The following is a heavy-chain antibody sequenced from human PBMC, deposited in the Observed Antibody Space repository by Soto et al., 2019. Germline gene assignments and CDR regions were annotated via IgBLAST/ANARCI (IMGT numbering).Heavy chain of an antibody. D-gene: IGHD6-19*01. J-gene: IGHJ5*02. Sequence: GGSLRLSCAASGFTFSSYAMTWVRQAPGKGLEWVSVISGSGGSTYFADSVKGRFTISRDNSKNTLYLQMNSLRAEDTAVYYCAKDLISSGWSTWFDPRGQGTLVTVSS. CDR3: AKDLISSGWSTWFDP. CDR2: ISGSGGST. CDR1: GFTFSSYA. V-gene: IGHV3-23*01.